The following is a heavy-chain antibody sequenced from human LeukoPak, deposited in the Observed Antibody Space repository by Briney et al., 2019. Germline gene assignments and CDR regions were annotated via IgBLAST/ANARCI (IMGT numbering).Heavy chain of an antibody. V-gene: IGHV1-24*01. Sequence: ASVKVSCKVSGYTLTGLSMHWVRQAPGKGLEWMGGFDPEDGETVYAQKFQGRVTMTEDTSTDTAYMELSSLRSEDTAVYYCATLVVWDLLRSRRQGPFDYWGQGTLVTVSS. CDR2: FDPEDGET. D-gene: IGHD3-3*01. J-gene: IGHJ4*02. CDR1: GYTLTGLS. CDR3: ATLVVWDLLRSRRQGPFDY.